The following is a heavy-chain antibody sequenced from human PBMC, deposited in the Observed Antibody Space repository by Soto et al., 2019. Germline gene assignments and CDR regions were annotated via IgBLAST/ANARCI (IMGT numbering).Heavy chain of an antibody. J-gene: IGHJ6*02. Sequence: QVQLGESGGGVVQPGRSLRLSCAASGFTFSNNGMHWVRQAPGKGLEWVAVIWYDGINKYYADSVKGRFILSRDNSKNTVYLQINSLRAEDTAVYYCARDRVQMVDGLDVWGQGTTVTVSS. D-gene: IGHD2-15*01. CDR2: IWYDGINK. CDR1: GFTFSNNG. CDR3: ARDRVQMVDGLDV. V-gene: IGHV3-33*01.